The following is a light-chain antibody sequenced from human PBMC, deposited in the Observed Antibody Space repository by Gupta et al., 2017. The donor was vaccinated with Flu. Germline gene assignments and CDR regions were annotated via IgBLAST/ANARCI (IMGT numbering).Light chain of an antibody. J-gene: IGLJ2*01. CDR3: QAWDSATALV. CDR1: KLGDKY. V-gene: IGLV3-1*01. CDR2: QDT. Sequence: ELIQPTSVSVSPGQTASITCSGDKLGDKYAFWYQQKAGQSPVLVIYQDTKRPSGIPDRFSGSNSGTTATLSISGTQAMDEADYYCQAWDSATALVFGGGTKLTVL.